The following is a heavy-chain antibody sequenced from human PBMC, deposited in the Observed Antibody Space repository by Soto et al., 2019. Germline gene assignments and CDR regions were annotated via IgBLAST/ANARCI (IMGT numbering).Heavy chain of an antibody. D-gene: IGHD1-1*01. CDR3: AQTTPSIHWFDP. CDR1: GFTFSSYA. J-gene: IGHJ5*02. V-gene: IGHV3-23*01. Sequence: GGSLRLSCAASGFTFSSYAMSWVRQAPGKGLEWVSAISAGGGNTYYRDSVKGRFTISRDNSKNTLYLQMNSLRAEDTAVYFCAQTTPSIHWFDPWGQGTLGTVSS. CDR2: ISAGGGNT.